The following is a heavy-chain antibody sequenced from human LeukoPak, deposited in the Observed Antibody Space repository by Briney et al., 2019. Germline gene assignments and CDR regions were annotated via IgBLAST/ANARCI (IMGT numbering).Heavy chain of an antibody. CDR2: IKSKTDGGTT. CDR3: TTYTVGPTTSYFDY. J-gene: IGHJ4*02. D-gene: IGHD1-26*01. Sequence: GGSLRLSCAASGFTFSNAWMSWARQAPGKGLEWVARIKSKTDGGTTDYAAPVKGRFTISRDDSQHTLYLQMNSLKSEDTAVYYCTTYTVGPTTSYFDYWGQGTLVTVSS. V-gene: IGHV3-15*05. CDR1: GFTFSNAW.